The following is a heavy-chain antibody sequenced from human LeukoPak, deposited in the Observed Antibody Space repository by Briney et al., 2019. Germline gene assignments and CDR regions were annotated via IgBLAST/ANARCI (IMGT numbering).Heavy chain of an antibody. CDR3: ARALWFGELRPYYFDY. CDR1: GFTFINYW. D-gene: IGHD3-10*01. J-gene: IGHJ4*02. Sequence: GGSLRLSCAASGFTFINYWMNWVRQAPGKGLEWVSSISSSSSYIYYADSVKGRFTISRDNAKNSLYLQMNSLRAEDTAVYYCARALWFGELRPYYFDYWGQGTLVTVSS. V-gene: IGHV3-21*01. CDR2: ISSSSSYI.